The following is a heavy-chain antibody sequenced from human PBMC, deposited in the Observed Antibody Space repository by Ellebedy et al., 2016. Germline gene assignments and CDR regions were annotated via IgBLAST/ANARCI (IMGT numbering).Heavy chain of an antibody. Sequence: SETLSLTCAVYGGSFSGYYWNWIRQPPGKGLEWIGEINHSGSTNYNPSLKSRVTISVDTSKNHFSLRLSSVTAADTAVYYCARGSAMGRFDYWGQGTLVTVSS. V-gene: IGHV4-34*01. CDR1: GGSFSGYY. CDR3: ARGSAMGRFDY. D-gene: IGHD5-18*01. J-gene: IGHJ4*02. CDR2: INHSGST.